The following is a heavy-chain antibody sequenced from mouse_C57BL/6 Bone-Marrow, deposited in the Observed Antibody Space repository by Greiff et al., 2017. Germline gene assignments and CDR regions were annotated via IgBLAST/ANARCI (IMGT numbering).Heavy chain of an antibody. Sequence: VQVVESGPGLVQPSQSLSITCTVSGFSLTSYGVHWVRQSPGKGLEWLGVLWSGGSTDYNAAFISRLSISKDNSKSQVFFKMNSLQADDTAIYYCARGISGGYYAMDYWGQGTSVTVSS. CDR3: ARGISGGYYAMDY. CDR2: LWSGGST. V-gene: IGHV2-2*01. J-gene: IGHJ4*01. CDR1: GFSLTSYG.